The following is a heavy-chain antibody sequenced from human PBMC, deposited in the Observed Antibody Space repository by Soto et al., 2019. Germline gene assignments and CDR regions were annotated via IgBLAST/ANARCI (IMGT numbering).Heavy chain of an antibody. Sequence: PGGSLRLSCVASGMTFGSRAMSWVRQAPGEGLEWVSTITDNGGDAKYADSVRGRFAISRDNSKKTLYLQMSSLTVEDSAIYYCARGSTESYPGSRIFDFWGRGTLVTVSS. J-gene: IGHJ4*02. CDR1: GMTFGSRA. CDR3: ARGSTESYPGSRIFDF. V-gene: IGHV3-23*01. CDR2: ITDNGGDA. D-gene: IGHD3-10*01.